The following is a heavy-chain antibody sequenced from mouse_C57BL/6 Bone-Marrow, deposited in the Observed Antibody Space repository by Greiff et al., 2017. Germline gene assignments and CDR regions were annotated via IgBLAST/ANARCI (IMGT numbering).Heavy chain of an antibody. CDR2: ISYDGSN. CDR3: ARRYGSSWFAY. Sequence: EVKLMESGPGLVKPSQSLSLTCSVTGYSITSGYYWNWIRQFPGNKLEWMGYISYDGSNNYNPSLKNRISITRDTSKNQFFLKLNSVTTEDTATYYCARRYGSSWFAYWGQGTLVTVSA. J-gene: IGHJ3*01. V-gene: IGHV3-6*01. CDR1: GYSITSGYY. D-gene: IGHD1-1*01.